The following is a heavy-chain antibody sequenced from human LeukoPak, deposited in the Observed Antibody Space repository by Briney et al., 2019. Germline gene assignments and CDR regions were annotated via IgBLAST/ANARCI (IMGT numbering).Heavy chain of an antibody. CDR1: GYTLTSYY. CDR2: INPSGDTT. V-gene: IGHV1-46*01. Sequence: ASVKVSCKASGYTLTSYYLHWVRQAPGQGLEWMAIINPSGDTTSHAQKFQGRVTMTRDTSASTVYMELSSLRSEDTAVYYCASAYKNGMDVWGQGTTVTVSS. D-gene: IGHD5-24*01. CDR3: ASAYKNGMDV. J-gene: IGHJ6*02.